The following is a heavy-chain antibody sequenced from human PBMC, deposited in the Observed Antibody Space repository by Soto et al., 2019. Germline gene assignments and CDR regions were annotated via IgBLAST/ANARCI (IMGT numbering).Heavy chain of an antibody. CDR2: INPNSGGT. CDR3: ARAYCSGGSCYSWYFDY. Sequence: QVQLVQSGAEVKKPGASVKVSCKASGYTFTGYYMHWVRQAPGQGLEWMGWINPNSGGTNYAQKFQGGVTMTRDTSISTAYMELSRLRSDDTAVYYCARAYCSGGSCYSWYFDYWGQGTLVTVSS. D-gene: IGHD2-15*01. CDR1: GYTFTGYY. J-gene: IGHJ4*02. V-gene: IGHV1-2*02.